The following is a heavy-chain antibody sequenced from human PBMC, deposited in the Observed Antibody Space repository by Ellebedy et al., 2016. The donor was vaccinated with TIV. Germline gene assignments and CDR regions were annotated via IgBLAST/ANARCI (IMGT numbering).Heavy chain of an antibody. CDR2: INSDWSRT. CDR3: SRSRDGYNFIGDY. CDR1: GFTFSSYW. D-gene: IGHD5-24*01. J-gene: IGHJ4*02. Sequence: PGGSLRLSCAASGFTFSSYWMHWVRPAPRTGLVWVSRINSDWSRTSYADSVKGRFTISRDNAKNTLYLQMHSLRAEDTAVYYCSRSRDGYNFIGDYWGQGTLVTVSS. V-gene: IGHV3-74*01.